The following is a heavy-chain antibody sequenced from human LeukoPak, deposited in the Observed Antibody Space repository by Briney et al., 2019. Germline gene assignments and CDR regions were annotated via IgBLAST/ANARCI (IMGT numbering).Heavy chain of an antibody. V-gene: IGHV3-30*01. CDR2: ISYNGNNR. D-gene: IGHD1-14*01. J-gene: IGHJ6*03. CDR3: ARGGIPTGPYYYFYYMDV. CDR1: GFTFSRHV. Sequence: GGSLRLSCAASGFTFSRHVMQWVRQAPGKGLEWVAVISYNGNNRFYADSVKGRFTISRDNSRNTLYLQMNSLSGDDAAVYSCARGGIPTGPYYYFYYMDVWGKGTAVTVSS.